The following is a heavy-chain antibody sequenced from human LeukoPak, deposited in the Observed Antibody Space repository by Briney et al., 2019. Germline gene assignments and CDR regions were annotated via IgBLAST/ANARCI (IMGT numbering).Heavy chain of an antibody. CDR1: VCTFISHG. CDR3: ARRWPHRSGYYLFDY. V-gene: IGHV1-69*05. J-gene: IGHJ4*02. D-gene: IGHD3-22*01. Sequence: GASVKVSCKASVCTFISHGFSWVRQAPGQGLEWMGGIIPIFGTTNYAQKFQGRVTITTDDSTSTGYMELSSLRSEDTAVYYCARRWPHRSGYYLFDYWGQGTLVTVSS. CDR2: IIPIFGTT.